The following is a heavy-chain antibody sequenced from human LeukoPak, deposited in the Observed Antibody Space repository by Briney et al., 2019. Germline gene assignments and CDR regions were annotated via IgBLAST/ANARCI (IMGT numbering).Heavy chain of an antibody. D-gene: IGHD3-22*01. Sequence: GGSLRLSCAASGFTFSIYAMSWVRQAPGKGLQWVSSITSSGAGTYYADSVKGRFTISRDNSENMLYLQMDSLRVEDTAVYFCAKDRPNYYGSNGHYYRRDGDYWGQGTLVTVSS. J-gene: IGHJ4*02. CDR1: GFTFSIYA. V-gene: IGHV3-23*01. CDR2: ITSSGAGT. CDR3: AKDRPNYYGSNGHYYRRDGDY.